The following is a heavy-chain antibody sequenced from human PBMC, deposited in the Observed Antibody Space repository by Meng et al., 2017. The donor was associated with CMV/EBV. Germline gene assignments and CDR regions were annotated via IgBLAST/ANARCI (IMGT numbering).Heavy chain of an antibody. CDR3: ARMDIVVVPAAILVGAFDI. V-gene: IGHV3-30*16. D-gene: IGHD2-2*02. CDR1: GYTFTSYY. CDR2: ISYDGSNK. J-gene: IGHJ3*02. Sequence: SCKASGYTFTSYYMHWVRQAPGQGLEWVAVISYDGSNKYYADSVKGRFTISRDNSKNTLYLQMNSLRAEDTAVYYCARMDIVVVPAAILVGAFDIWGQGTMVTVSS.